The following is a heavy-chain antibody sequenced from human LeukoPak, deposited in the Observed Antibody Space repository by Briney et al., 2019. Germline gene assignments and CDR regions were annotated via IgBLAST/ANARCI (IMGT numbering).Heavy chain of an antibody. D-gene: IGHD5-18*01. Sequence: SETLSLTCAVYGGSFSGYYCSWIRQPPGKGLEWIGEINHSGSTNYNPSLKSRVTISVDTSKNQFSLKLSSVTAADTAVYYCARGRGYSYGYFDYWGQGTLVTVSS. CDR1: GGSFSGYY. CDR2: INHSGST. V-gene: IGHV4-34*01. CDR3: ARGRGYSYGYFDY. J-gene: IGHJ4*02.